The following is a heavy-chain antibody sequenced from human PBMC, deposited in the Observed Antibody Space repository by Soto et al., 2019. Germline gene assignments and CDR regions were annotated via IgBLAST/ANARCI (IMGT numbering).Heavy chain of an antibody. CDR3: ARDHGGLFDY. J-gene: IGHJ4*02. CDR2: IYYSGST. CDR1: GGSVSNGSYY. D-gene: IGHD3-10*01. Sequence: SETLSLTCTVSGGSVSNGSYYRSWIRQPPGKGLEWIGYIYYSGSTNYNPSLKSRVTISVDTSKNQFSLKLSSVTAADTAVYYCARDHGGLFDYWGQGTLVTVSS. V-gene: IGHV4-61*01.